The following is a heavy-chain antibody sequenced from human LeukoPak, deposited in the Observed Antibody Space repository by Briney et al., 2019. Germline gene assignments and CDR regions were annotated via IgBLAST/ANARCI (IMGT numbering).Heavy chain of an antibody. D-gene: IGHD6-19*01. CDR2: MNPNSGNT. V-gene: IGHV1-8*01. J-gene: IGHJ4*02. Sequence: ASVKVSCKASGYTFTSYDINWVRQATGQGLGWMGWMNPNSGNTGYAQKFQGRVTMTRNTSISTAYMELSSLRSEDTAVYYCARVIAVAGLRGWRRNADFDYWGQGTLVTVSS. CDR1: GYTFTSYD. CDR3: ARVIAVAGLRGWRRNADFDY.